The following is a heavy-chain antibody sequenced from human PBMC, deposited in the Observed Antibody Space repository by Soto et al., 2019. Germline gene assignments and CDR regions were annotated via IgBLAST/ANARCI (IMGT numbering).Heavy chain of an antibody. V-gene: IGHV1-69*01. CDR1: GGTFSSYA. Sequence: QVQLVQSGAEVKKPGSSVKVSCKASGGTFSSYAISWVRQAPGQGLEWMGGIIPISDTTNYAQKFQGRVTITADESTSTAYMELSSLRSEETAVYYCARSQGSSTSLEIYYYYYYGKDVWGQGTTVTVSS. D-gene: IGHD2-2*01. CDR3: ARSQGSSTSLEIYYYYYYGKDV. J-gene: IGHJ6*02. CDR2: IIPISDTT.